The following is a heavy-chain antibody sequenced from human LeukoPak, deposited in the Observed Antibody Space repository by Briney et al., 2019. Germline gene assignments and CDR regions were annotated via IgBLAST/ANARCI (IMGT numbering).Heavy chain of an antibody. V-gene: IGHV3-9*01. CDR1: GFTFDDYA. D-gene: IGHD7-27*01. CDR3: AKVVTGGFDY. J-gene: IGHJ4*02. CDR2: ISWNSGSI. Sequence: GGSLRLSCAASGFTFDDYAMHWVRHAPGKGLEWVSGISWNSGSIGYADSVKGRFTISRDNAKNSLYLQMNSLRAEDTALYYCAKVVTGGFDYWGQGTLVTVSS.